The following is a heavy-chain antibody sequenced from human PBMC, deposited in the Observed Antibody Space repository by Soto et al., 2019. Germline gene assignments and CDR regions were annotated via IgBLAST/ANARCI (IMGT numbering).Heavy chain of an antibody. CDR2: IYWDDDK. Sequence: ESGPTLVNPTQTLTLTCSFSGFSLSTTGVAVGWIRQPPGKALECLVLIYWDDDKRYSPSLKSRLTITKDTSKNQVVLTMTNMDPVDTATYYCAHRGISSYDILTGYYKTPIFDYWGQGTLVTVS. CDR1: GFSLSTTGVA. V-gene: IGHV2-5*02. D-gene: IGHD3-9*01. CDR3: AHRGISSYDILTGYYKTPIFDY. J-gene: IGHJ4*02.